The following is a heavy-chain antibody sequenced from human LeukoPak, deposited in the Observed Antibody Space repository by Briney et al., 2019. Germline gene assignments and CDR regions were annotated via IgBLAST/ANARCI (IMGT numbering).Heavy chain of an antibody. CDR3: ARVPIGVIIRYFDWLLDDAFDI. V-gene: IGHV1-18*01. CDR2: ISAYNGNT. J-gene: IGHJ3*02. Sequence: GASVTVSCKASGYTFTSYGISWVRQAPGQGLEWMGWISAYNGNTNYAQKLQGRVTMTTDTSTSTAYMELRSLRSDDTAVYYCARVPIGVIIRYFDWLLDDAFDIWGQGTMVTVSS. CDR1: GYTFTSYG. D-gene: IGHD3-9*01.